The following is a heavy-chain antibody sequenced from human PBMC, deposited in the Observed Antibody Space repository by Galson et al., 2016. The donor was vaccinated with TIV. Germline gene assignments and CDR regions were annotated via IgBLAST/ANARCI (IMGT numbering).Heavy chain of an antibody. J-gene: IGHJ2*01. CDR2: IKGENGNT. CDR3: ARVYGGADYWYFDL. V-gene: IGHV1-3*01. CDR1: GYTFTNHV. D-gene: IGHD4-23*01. Sequence: SVKVSCKASGYTFTNHVIHWVRQAPGQSLEWMGWIKGENGNTKYSEKFQGRVTFIRDTSATTIYMELRSLRSDDSSVYYCARVYGGADYWYFDLWGRGTPVIVSS.